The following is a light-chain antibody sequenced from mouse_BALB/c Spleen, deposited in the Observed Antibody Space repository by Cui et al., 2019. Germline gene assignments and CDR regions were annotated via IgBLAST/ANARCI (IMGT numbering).Light chain of an antibody. CDR2: HAS. J-gene: IGKJ1*01. CDR3: QQNNEDPPT. Sequence: IVLTQSPASLAVSLGQRATISCRASESVESYGNSFMHWYQQKPGQPPKLLIYHASNLESGVPARFRGSGSRTDFTLTIDPMEADDAATYYCQQNNEDPPTFGGGTKLEIK. CDR1: ESVESYGNSF. V-gene: IGKV3-10*01.